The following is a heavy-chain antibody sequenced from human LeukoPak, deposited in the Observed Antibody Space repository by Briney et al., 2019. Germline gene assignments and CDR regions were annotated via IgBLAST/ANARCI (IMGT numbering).Heavy chain of an antibody. V-gene: IGHV3-53*01. J-gene: IGHJ6*03. D-gene: IGHD3-10*01. CDR1: GFTVSSNY. Sequence: GGSLRLSCVASGFTVSSNYMSWVRQAPGKGLEWVSVIYSGGSTYYADSVRGRFTISRDNSKNTLYLQMNSLRAEDTAVYYCASGSGSYRTPYYYMDVWGTGTTVTVSS. CDR3: ASGSGSYRTPYYYMDV. CDR2: IYSGGST.